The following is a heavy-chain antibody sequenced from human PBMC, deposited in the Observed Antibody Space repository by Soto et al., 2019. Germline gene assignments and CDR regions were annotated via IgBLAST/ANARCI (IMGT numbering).Heavy chain of an antibody. CDR2: IYPGDSDT. D-gene: IGHD4-4*01. CDR1: GYSFTSHW. J-gene: IGHJ4*02. Sequence: LKISCKTSGYSFTSHWIGWVRQTPGNGLELMGIIYPGDSDTRYSPSFQGQVTISADKSINTAYLQWTCLKASDTAMYYCARNDYNGNSVDYWGQGTLVTVSS. CDR3: ARNDYNGNSVDY. V-gene: IGHV5-51*01.